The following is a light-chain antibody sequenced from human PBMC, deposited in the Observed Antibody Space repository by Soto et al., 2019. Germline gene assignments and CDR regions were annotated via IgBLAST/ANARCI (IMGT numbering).Light chain of an antibody. CDR1: SSDFGAYNY. Sequence: QSVLTQPASVSGSPGQSITISCTGTSSDFGAYNYVSWYQQHPGKAPKLMIYEVSNRPSGVSNRFSGSKSGNTASLTISGLQAEDEADYYCSSYTSSSTLYVFGTGTKV. V-gene: IGLV2-14*01. CDR3: SSYTSSSTLYV. CDR2: EVS. J-gene: IGLJ1*01.